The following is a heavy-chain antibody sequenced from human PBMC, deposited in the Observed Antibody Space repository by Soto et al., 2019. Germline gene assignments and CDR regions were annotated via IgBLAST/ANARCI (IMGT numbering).Heavy chain of an antibody. CDR2: VNHSGST. J-gene: IGHJ4*02. Sequence: SDTLSLTCGVYGGSFSGYHWSWIRQPPGKGLEWIGEVNHSGSTNYNPSLKSRVTISVDTSKNQFSLKLSSVTAADTAVYYCARAYGGYVDCWGQGALVTVSS. CDR3: ARAYGGYVDC. D-gene: IGHD2-15*01. V-gene: IGHV4-34*01. CDR1: GGSFSGYH.